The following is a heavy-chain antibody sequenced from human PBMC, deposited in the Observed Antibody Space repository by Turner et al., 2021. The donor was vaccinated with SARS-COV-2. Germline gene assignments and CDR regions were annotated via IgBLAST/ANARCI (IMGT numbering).Heavy chain of an antibody. Sequence: EVQMVESGGGLVQPGGSLRLSCSASGFTFSTYWMHWVRQAPGKGLVWVSSISVSGGSTYYADSVKGRFTLSRDNSNTTLYLQMNSLRAEDTAVYYCAKAQLGYYLGVDYWGQGTLVTVSS. CDR3: AKAQLGYYLGVDY. CDR2: ISVSGGST. CDR1: GFTFSTYW. D-gene: IGHD3-3*01. V-gene: IGHV3-23*04. J-gene: IGHJ4*02.